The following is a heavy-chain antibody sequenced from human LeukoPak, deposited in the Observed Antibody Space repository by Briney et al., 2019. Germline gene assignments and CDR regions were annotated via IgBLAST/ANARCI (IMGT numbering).Heavy chain of an antibody. D-gene: IGHD3-3*02. J-gene: IGHJ4*02. V-gene: IGHV3-7*01. CDR2: IKQDGSVK. CDR3: VRTSRSISSDY. CDR1: GFTFSQYW. Sequence: GGSLRLSCAASGFTFSQYWMSWVRQAPGKGREWVANIKQDGSVKNYVDSMEGRFIISRDNAKNLLYLQMNSLGAEDTAVYYCVRTSRSISSDYWGQGTQVTVSS.